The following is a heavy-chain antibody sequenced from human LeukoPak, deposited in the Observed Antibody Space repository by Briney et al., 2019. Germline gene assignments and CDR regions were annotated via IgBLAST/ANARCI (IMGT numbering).Heavy chain of an antibody. J-gene: IGHJ5*02. CDR3: ARDAGGRTQREGWFDP. CDR2: INDNGDTT. D-gene: IGHD1-26*01. Sequence: PGGSLRLSCAASGFTFSTYSMSWVRQTPEKGLEWVSVINDNGDTTFYADSVRGRFTISRDNSKNTLYLQMKSLRVEDTAVYYCARDAGGRTQREGWFDPWGQGTLVTVSS. V-gene: IGHV3-23*01. CDR1: GFTFSTYS.